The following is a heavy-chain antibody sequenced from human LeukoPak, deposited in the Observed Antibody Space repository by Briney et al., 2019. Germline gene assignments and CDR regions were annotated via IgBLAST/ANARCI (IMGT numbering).Heavy chain of an antibody. CDR3: ARDMVYGGPPDYSDY. V-gene: IGHV1-2*02. Sequence: ASVKVSCKASGYTFTGYYMHWVRQAPGQGLEWMEWINPNSGGTNYAQKFQGRVTMTRDTSISTAYMELSRLRSDDTAVYYCARDMVYGGPPDYSDYWGQGTLVTVSS. J-gene: IGHJ4*02. CDR2: INPNSGGT. CDR1: GYTFTGYY. D-gene: IGHD4-23*01.